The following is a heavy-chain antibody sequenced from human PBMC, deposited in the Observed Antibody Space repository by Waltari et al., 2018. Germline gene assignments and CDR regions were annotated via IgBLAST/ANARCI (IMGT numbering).Heavy chain of an antibody. J-gene: IGHJ4*02. Sequence: EVQLLESGGGLVQPGGSLRLSCTASVFTFGNFVLGWVRQAPGKGLEWVSAISGSGDKTYYADSVKGRFTVSRDNSKNSLSLQMDRLRADDTALYYCARDGARGGGSCYNYWGQGSLVTVSS. V-gene: IGHV3-23*01. CDR3: ARDGARGGGSCYNY. CDR1: VFTFGNFV. D-gene: IGHD2-15*01. CDR2: ISGSGDKT.